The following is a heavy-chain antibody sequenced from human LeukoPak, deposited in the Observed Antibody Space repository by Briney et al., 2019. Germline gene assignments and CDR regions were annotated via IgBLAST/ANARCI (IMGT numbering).Heavy chain of an antibody. Sequence: SETLSLTCAVYGGSFSGYYWSWIRQPPGKGLEWIGEISHSGSTNYNPSLKSRVTISVDTSKNQFSLKLSSVTAADTVVYYRARMDYYDSSGYPSEGWGQGTLVTVSS. CDR2: ISHSGST. J-gene: IGHJ4*02. V-gene: IGHV4-34*01. CDR3: ARMDYYDSSGYPSEG. D-gene: IGHD3-22*01. CDR1: GGSFSGYY.